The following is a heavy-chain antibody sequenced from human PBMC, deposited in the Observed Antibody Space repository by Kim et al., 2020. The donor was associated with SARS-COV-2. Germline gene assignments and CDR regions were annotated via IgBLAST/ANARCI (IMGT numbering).Heavy chain of an antibody. V-gene: IGHV3-53*01. D-gene: IGHD4-17*01. J-gene: IGHJ5*02. CDR3: ARGTGRTNWFDP. Sequence: YCADSVRGRFTITGDNSKNPLFLQINSLRAEDTAVYYCARGTGRTNWFDPWGQGTLVTVSS.